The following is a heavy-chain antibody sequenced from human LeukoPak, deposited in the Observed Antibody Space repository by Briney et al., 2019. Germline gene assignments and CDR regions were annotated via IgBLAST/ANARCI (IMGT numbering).Heavy chain of an antibody. CDR2: ISSDGSNK. CDR3: ARGPSARFFGVAKGAFDI. CDR1: TFTFSSYA. Sequence: GRSLRLSCAASTFTFSSYAMHWVRQAPGKGLEWVTVISSDGSNKYYADSVKGRFTISRDNSKNTLDLQMNSLRVEDTAVYYCARGPSARFFGVAKGAFDIWGQGTMVTVSS. V-gene: IGHV3-30*04. J-gene: IGHJ3*02. D-gene: IGHD3-3*01.